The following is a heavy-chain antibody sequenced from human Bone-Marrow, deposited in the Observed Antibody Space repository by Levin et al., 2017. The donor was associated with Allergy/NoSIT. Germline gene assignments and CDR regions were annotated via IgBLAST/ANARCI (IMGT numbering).Heavy chain of an antibody. V-gene: IGHV3-21*01. CDR2: ITSSSGYI. CDR3: ARATIAAAGIDGIYYYYAMDV. D-gene: IGHD6-13*01. Sequence: AGGSLRLSCAASGLTLSSYNIQWVRQGPGKGLEWVSSITSSSGYIYYADSVKGRFTISRDNAKNSLYLQMNSLRAEDTAVYYCARATIAAAGIDGIYYYYAMDVWGQGTTVTVSS. J-gene: IGHJ6*02. CDR1: GLTLSSYN.